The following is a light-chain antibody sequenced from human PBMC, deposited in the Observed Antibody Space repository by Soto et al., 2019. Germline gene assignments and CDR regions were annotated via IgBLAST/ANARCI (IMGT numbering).Light chain of an antibody. CDR1: SSDVGGYNY. J-gene: IGLJ1*01. CDR2: DVS. V-gene: IGLV2-11*01. CDR3: CSYAGSYTSYV. Sequence: QSALTQPRSVSGSPGQSVTISCTGTSSDVGGYNYVSWYQQHPGKAPKLMIYDVSKRPSGVPDRFSGSKSGNTASLTISVLQAEDEADYYCCSYAGSYTSYVFGTGTKLTVL.